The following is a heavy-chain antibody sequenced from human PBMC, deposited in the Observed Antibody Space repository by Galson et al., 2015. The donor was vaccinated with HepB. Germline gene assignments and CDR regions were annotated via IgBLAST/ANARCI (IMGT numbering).Heavy chain of an antibody. D-gene: IGHD3-3*01. CDR3: ARVRPGYDFWSGYYPCDY. Sequence: SVKVSCKASGYTFTSYDISWVRQAPGQGLEWMGWISAYNGNTNYVQKLQDRVTMTTDTSTSTAYMELRSLRSDDTAVYYCARVRPGYDFWSGYYPCDYWGQGTLVTVSS. CDR2: ISAYNGNT. V-gene: IGHV1-18*01. CDR1: GYTFTSYD. J-gene: IGHJ4*02.